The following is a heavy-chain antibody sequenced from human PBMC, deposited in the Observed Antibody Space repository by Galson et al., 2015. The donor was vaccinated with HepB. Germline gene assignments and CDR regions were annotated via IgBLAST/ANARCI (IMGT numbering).Heavy chain of an antibody. J-gene: IGHJ3*02. CDR2: ISGSGGST. CDR3: AKTASRRRYSSAPDAFDI. V-gene: IGHV3-23*01. CDR1: GFTFSSYA. Sequence: SLRLSCAASGFTFSSYAMSWVRQAPGKGLEWVSAISGSGGSTYYADSVKGRFTISRDNSKNTLYLQMNSLRAEDTAVYYCAKTASRRRYSSAPDAFDIWGQGTMVTVSS. D-gene: IGHD6-19*01.